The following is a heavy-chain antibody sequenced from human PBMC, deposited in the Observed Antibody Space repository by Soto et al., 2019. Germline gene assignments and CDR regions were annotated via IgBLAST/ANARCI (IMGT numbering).Heavy chain of an antibody. CDR3: AKGSYDFWSATDLRDWFDP. Sequence: GGSLRLSCAASGFTFDDYAMHWVRQAPGKGLEWVSGISWNSGSIGYADSVKGRFTISRDNAKNSLYLQMNSLRAEDTALYYCAKGSYDFWSATDLRDWFDPWGQGTLVTVSS. J-gene: IGHJ5*02. D-gene: IGHD3-3*01. CDR1: GFTFDDYA. CDR2: ISWNSGSI. V-gene: IGHV3-9*01.